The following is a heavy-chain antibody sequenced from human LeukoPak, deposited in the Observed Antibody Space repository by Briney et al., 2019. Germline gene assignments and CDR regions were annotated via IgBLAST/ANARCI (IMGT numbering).Heavy chain of an antibody. CDR1: GYTLTDHH. CDR2: IRPNSGGI. CDR3: ARDPVDGYSHYVF. D-gene: IGHD5-18*01. J-gene: IGHJ4*02. Sequence: ASVTVSCKASGYTLTDHHLIWVRQAPGQGLEWVGWIRPNSGGIHYAQEFQGRVTLTRDTSISTAYMEVTRLTSDDTAIYYCARDPVDGYSHYVFWGQGTLVTVSS. V-gene: IGHV1-2*02.